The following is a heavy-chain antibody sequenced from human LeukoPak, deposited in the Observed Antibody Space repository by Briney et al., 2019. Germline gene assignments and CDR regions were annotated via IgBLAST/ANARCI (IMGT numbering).Heavy chain of an antibody. CDR1: GFTFSSYN. CDR3: ATESGTYSGTCFDY. CDR2: ISSSGDTI. V-gene: IGHV3-48*04. J-gene: IGHJ4*02. Sequence: PGGSLRLSCAASGFTFSSYNMNWVRQAPGKGLEWVSYISSSGDTIYYADSVKGRFTISRDNAKNSLYLQMNSLRAEDTAVYYCATESGTYSGTCFDYWGQGNLVTVSS. D-gene: IGHD1-26*01.